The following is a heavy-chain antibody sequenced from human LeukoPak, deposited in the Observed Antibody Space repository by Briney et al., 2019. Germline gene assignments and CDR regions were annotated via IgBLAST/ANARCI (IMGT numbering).Heavy chain of an antibody. CDR1: GFTFSSYW. D-gene: IGHD1-26*01. Sequence: GGSLRLSCATSGFTFSSYWMSWVRQAPGKGLEWVANIKQDGSEKYYVDSVKGRFTISRDNAKNSLYLQMNSLRAEDTAVYYCARATTISDSEVDAFDIWGQGTMVTVSS. CDR3: ARATTISDSEVDAFDI. V-gene: IGHV3-7*01. J-gene: IGHJ3*02. CDR2: IKQDGSEK.